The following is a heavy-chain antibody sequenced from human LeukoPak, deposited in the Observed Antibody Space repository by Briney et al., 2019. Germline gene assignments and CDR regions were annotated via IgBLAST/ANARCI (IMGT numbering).Heavy chain of an antibody. J-gene: IGHJ4*02. CDR3: AKGWELPSDY. V-gene: IGHV3-33*06. CDR1: GFTFSSYG. Sequence: GGSLRLSCAASGFTFSSYGMHWVRQAPGKGLEWVAVIWYDGSNKFYADSVKGRFTISRDNSKNTLYLQMNSLRAEDTAVYYCAKGWELPSDYWGQGTLVTVSS. CDR2: IWYDGSNK. D-gene: IGHD1-26*01.